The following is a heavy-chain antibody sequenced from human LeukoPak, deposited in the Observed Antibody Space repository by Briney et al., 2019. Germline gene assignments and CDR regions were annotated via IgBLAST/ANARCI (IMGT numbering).Heavy chain of an antibody. Sequence: SVKVSCKASGGTFSSYAISWVRQAPGQGLEWMGGITPIFGTANYAQKFQGRVTITADESTSTAYMELSSLRSEDTAVYYCARGYYDSSGSLPDYWGQGTLVTVSS. CDR3: ARGYYDSSGSLPDY. V-gene: IGHV1-69*13. J-gene: IGHJ4*02. CDR2: ITPIFGTA. CDR1: GGTFSSYA. D-gene: IGHD3-22*01.